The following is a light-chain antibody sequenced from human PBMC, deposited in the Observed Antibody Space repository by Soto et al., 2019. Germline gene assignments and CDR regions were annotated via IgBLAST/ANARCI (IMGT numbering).Light chain of an antibody. V-gene: IGLV2-23*02. CDR3: CSSGGSPTYV. Sequence: QSVLTQPASVSGSPGQSITISCTGTSSNVGSCKLVSWYQQHPGKAPKLMIFEVNKRPSGVSNRFSGSKSGNTASLTISGLKVEEEADYYCCSSGGSPTYVFGTGTKVTVL. CDR2: EVN. CDR1: SSNVGSCKL. J-gene: IGLJ1*01.